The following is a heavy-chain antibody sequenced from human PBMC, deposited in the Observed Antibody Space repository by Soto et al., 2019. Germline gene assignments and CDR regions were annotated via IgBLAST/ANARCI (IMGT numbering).Heavy chain of an antibody. CDR1: GGSISSYY. V-gene: IGHV4-59*01. Sequence: SEPLSLTCTVSGGSISSYYGSWIRQPPGKGLEWIGYIYYSGSTNYNPSLKSRVTISVDTSKNQFSLKLSSVTAADTAVYYCARDAPYDYIWGSYRGNWLDPWGQGTLVTDSS. D-gene: IGHD3-16*02. J-gene: IGHJ5*02. CDR2: IYYSGST. CDR3: ARDAPYDYIWGSYRGNWLDP.